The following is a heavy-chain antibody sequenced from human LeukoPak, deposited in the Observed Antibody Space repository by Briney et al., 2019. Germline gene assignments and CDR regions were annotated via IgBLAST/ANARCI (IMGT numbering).Heavy chain of an antibody. CDR1: GGSLRSSSYY. CDR2: IYLRGGT. Sequence: PSETLSLTCAVSGGSLRSSSYYWGWVRQPPGKGLEWVGSIYLRGGTYSDPPLKSRVTISVDTSKNKFSIKLSSVTAADTAVYYCARVLGATNYYYYYYMDVWGKGTTVTVSS. CDR3: ARVLGATNYYYYYYMDV. V-gene: IGHV4-39*07. D-gene: IGHD1-26*01. J-gene: IGHJ6*03.